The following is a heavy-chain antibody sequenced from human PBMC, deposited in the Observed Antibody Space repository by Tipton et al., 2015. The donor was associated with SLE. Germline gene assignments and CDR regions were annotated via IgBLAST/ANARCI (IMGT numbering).Heavy chain of an antibody. J-gene: IGHJ4*02. CDR1: GGSISSYY. V-gene: IGHV4-59*01. CDR3: ARLYSSSCQRSDY. D-gene: IGHD6-13*01. CDR2: IYYSGST. Sequence: TLSLTCTVSGGSISSYYWSWIRQPPGKGLEWIGYIYYSGSTNYNPSLKSRVTISVDTSKNQFSLKLSSVTAADTAVYYCARLYSSSCQRSDYWGQGTLVTVSS.